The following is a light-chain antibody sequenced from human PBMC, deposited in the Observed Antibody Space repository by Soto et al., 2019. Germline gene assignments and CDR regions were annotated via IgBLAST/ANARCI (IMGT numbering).Light chain of an antibody. Sequence: IQLTLSNSLLSASVGDRVTITCRASHDISTYLAWYQQKPGEAPKLMIYEASTLQSGVPSRFSGSGSGTEFTLTISGLLPEDFATYHCQQLNTLPFTFGQGTRLEI. V-gene: IGKV1-9*01. CDR3: QQLNTLPFT. J-gene: IGKJ5*01. CDR1: HDISTY. CDR2: EAS.